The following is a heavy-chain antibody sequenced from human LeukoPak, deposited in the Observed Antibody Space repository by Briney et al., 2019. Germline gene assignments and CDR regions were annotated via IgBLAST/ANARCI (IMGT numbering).Heavy chain of an antibody. J-gene: IGHJ4*02. CDR1: GFTFSSYW. V-gene: IGHV3-7*03. Sequence: GGSLRLSCAASGFTFSSYWMSWVRQAPGKGLEWVANIKQDGSEKYYVDSVKGRFTISRDNAKNSLYLQMNSLRAEDTALYYCAKGGAMVRGVMDYWGQGTLVTVSS. D-gene: IGHD3-10*01. CDR3: AKGGAMVRGVMDY. CDR2: IKQDGSEK.